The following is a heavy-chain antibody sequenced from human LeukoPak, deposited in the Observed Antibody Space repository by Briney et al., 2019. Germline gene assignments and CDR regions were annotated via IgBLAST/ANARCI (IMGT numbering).Heavy chain of an antibody. Sequence: PGGSLRLSCAASGFTFSDYYMSWVRQAPGKGLEWVPYISSSSSYTNYADSVKGRFTVSRDNAKNSLYLQMNSLRAEDTAVYYCASVSSGYYFDYWGQGTLVTVSS. J-gene: IGHJ4*02. V-gene: IGHV3-11*03. CDR1: GFTFSDYY. CDR2: ISSSSSYT. CDR3: ASVSSGYYFDY. D-gene: IGHD3-22*01.